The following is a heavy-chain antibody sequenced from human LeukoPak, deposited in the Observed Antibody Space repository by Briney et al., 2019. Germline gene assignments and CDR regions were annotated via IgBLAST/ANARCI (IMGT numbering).Heavy chain of an antibody. CDR3: AIFSGSYRDDAFDI. CDR1: GGTFSSYA. Sequence: SVKVSCKASGGTFSSYAISWVRQAPGQGLEWMGGIISIFGTANYAQKFQGRVTITADESTSTAYMELSSLRSEDTAVYYCAIFSGSYRDDAFDIWGQGTMVTVSS. V-gene: IGHV1-69*13. J-gene: IGHJ3*02. CDR2: IISIFGTA. D-gene: IGHD3-16*02.